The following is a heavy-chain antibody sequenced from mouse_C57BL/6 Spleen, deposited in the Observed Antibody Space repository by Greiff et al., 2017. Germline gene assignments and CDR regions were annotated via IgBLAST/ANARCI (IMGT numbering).Heavy chain of an antibody. Sequence: QVQLQQSGPGLVAPSQSLSISCTVSGFSFTSYGVHWVRQPPGQGLEWLVVIWLDGSTTYNSALKSRLNISKDNSKCQVFLKMNSLHTDDTAMYYCARHGAGRPFGVWGTGTTVTVSS. CDR3: ARHGAGRPFGV. CDR2: IWLDGST. V-gene: IGHV2-6-1*01. CDR1: GFSFTSYG. D-gene: IGHD3-3*01. J-gene: IGHJ1*03.